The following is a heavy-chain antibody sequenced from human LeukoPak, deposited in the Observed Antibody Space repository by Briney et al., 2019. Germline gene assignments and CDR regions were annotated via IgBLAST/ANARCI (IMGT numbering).Heavy chain of an antibody. CDR2: INWNGGST. D-gene: IGHD1-26*01. Sequence: GGSLRLSCAASGFTFSSYWMHWVRQAPGKGLEWVSGINWNGGSTGYADSVKGRFTISRDNAKNSLYLQMNSLRAEDTALYHCARTRYSGSYGGADYWGQGTLVTVSS. V-gene: IGHV3-20*01. CDR3: ARTRYSGSYGGADY. J-gene: IGHJ4*02. CDR1: GFTFSSYW.